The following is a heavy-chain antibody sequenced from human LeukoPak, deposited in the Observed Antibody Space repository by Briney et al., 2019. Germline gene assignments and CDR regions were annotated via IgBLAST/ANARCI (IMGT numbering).Heavy chain of an antibody. V-gene: IGHV3-30*02. CDR1: GFTFITYG. CDR3: AKDVSYSTSSFDY. CDR2: IRSDGSDK. Sequence: GGSLRLSCAASGFTFITYGMHWFRQAPGKGLDWVAFIRSDGSDKYYADSVKGRFTISRDNSKNTLYLQMNNLRAEDTAVYYCAKDVSYSTSSFDYWGQGTLVSVSS. D-gene: IGHD6-13*01. J-gene: IGHJ4*02.